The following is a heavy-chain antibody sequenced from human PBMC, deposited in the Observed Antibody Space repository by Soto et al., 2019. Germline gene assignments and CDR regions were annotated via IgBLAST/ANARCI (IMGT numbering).Heavy chain of an antibody. D-gene: IGHD6-19*01. CDR3: AYSSGWYRSAFDI. V-gene: IGHV3-23*01. CDR1: GFTFSSYA. CDR2: ISGSGGST. J-gene: IGHJ3*02. Sequence: GGSLRLSCAASGFTFSSYAMSWVRQAPGKGLEWVSAISGSGGSTYYADSVKGRFTISRDNSKNTLYLQMNSLRAEDTAVYYCAYSSGWYRSAFDIWGQGTMVTVSS.